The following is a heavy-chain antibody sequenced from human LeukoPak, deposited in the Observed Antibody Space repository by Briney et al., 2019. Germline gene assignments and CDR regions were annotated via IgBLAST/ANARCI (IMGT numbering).Heavy chain of an antibody. J-gene: IGHJ3*02. V-gene: IGHV4-61*02. CDR2: IYTSGST. Sequence: PSETLSLTCTVSGGSISSGSYYWSWIRQPAGKGLEWIGRIYTSGSTNYNPSLKSRVTISVDTSKNQFSLKLSSVTAADTAVYYCARGEYYYDSSGYYNDAFDIWGQGTMVTVSS. D-gene: IGHD3-22*01. CDR1: GGSISSGSYY. CDR3: ARGEYYYDSSGYYNDAFDI.